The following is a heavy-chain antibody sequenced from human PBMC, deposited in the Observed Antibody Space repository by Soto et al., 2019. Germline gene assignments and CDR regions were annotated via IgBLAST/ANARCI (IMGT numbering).Heavy chain of an antibody. CDR2: ISAYDGRT. D-gene: IGHD2-15*01. J-gene: IGHJ6*02. CDR1: GYTFSSYG. V-gene: IGHV1-18*01. Sequence: QVQLVQSGAEVKKPGASVKVSCKASGYTFSSYGISWVRQAPGQGLEWMGWISAYDGRTNYAQKLQGRVTMTTDTSTSTAYMELRSLRSDDTAVYYCAIDRSLALGYGMDVWGQGTTVTVSS. CDR3: AIDRSLALGYGMDV.